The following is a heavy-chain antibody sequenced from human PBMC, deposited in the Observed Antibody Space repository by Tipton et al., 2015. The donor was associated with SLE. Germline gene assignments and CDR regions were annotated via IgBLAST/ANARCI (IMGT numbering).Heavy chain of an antibody. V-gene: IGHV3-9*01. D-gene: IGHD6-19*01. J-gene: IGHJ6*02. CDR3: AKDMESSGWYGMDV. Sequence: SLRLSCAASGSTFDDYAMHWVRQAPGKGLEWVSGISWNSGSIGYADSVKGRFTISRDNAKNSLYLQMNSLRAEDTALYYCAKDMESSGWYGMDVWGQGTTVTVSS. CDR1: GSTFDDYA. CDR2: ISWNSGSI.